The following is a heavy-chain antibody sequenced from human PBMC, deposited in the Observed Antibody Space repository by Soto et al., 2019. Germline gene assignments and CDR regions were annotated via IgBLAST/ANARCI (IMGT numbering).Heavy chain of an antibody. CDR1: GFTFTSSA. CDR2: IVVVSGNT. Sequence: QMQLVQSGPEVKKPGTSVKVSCKASGFTFTSSAVQWVRQARGQRLEWIGWIVVVSGNTNYAQKFQERVTITRDMATSPAHRELSSLRSEDRAVYYCAADSGDLDCYYGMDVWGQGTTVPVSS. J-gene: IGHJ6*02. CDR3: AADSGDLDCYYGMDV. D-gene: IGHD3-10*01. V-gene: IGHV1-58*01.